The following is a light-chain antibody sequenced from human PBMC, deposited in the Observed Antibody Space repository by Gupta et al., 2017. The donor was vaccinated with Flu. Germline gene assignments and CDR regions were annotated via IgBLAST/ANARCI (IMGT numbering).Light chain of an antibody. CDR3: QQANSFPIT. Sequence: DIQMTQSPSSVSASVGDRVSITCRASQYISSGLAWYQQKPGTAPKLLISAASILESGVPSRFSGSGSGTDFTLIINSLQPEDFATYYCQQANSFPITFGQGTRLEIK. CDR1: QYISSG. J-gene: IGKJ5*01. V-gene: IGKV1D-12*01. CDR2: AAS.